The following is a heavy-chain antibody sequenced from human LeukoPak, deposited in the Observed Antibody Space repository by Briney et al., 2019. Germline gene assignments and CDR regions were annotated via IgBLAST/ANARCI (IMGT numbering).Heavy chain of an antibody. CDR1: GGTFSSYA. Sequence: ASVKVSCKASGGTFSSYAISWVRQAPGQGLEWVGGIIPIFGTGNYAQKFQGRDTITADESTSTAYRELSSLRSEDTAVYYCARDQVRCSSTSCYPRLYYYYYGMDVWGQGTTVTVSS. CDR3: ARDQVRCSSTSCYPRLYYYYYGMDV. D-gene: IGHD2-2*01. J-gene: IGHJ6*02. V-gene: IGHV1-69*13. CDR2: IIPIFGTG.